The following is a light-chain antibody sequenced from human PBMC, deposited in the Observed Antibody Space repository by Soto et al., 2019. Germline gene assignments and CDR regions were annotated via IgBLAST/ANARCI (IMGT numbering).Light chain of an antibody. Sequence: EIVLTQSPGTLSLSPGERATLSCRASQSVSSSYLAWYQQKPGQAPRRLIYGASSRATGIPDRFSGSGSVTDFTLTISRLEPEDFAVYYCQQYGSSSTFGQGTRLEIK. CDR3: QQYGSSST. CDR1: QSVSSSY. V-gene: IGKV3-20*01. J-gene: IGKJ5*01. CDR2: GAS.